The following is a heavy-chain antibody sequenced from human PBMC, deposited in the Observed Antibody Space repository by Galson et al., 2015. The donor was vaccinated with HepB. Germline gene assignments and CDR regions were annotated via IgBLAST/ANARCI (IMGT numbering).Heavy chain of an antibody. J-gene: IGHJ3*02. CDR2: ISSSSSYI. Sequence: SLRLSCAASGFTFSSYSMNWVRQAPGKGLEWVSSISSSSSYIYYADSVKGRFTISRDNAKNSLYLQMNSLRAEDTAVYYCARALTNYDFWSRDAFDIWGQGTMVTVSS. CDR1: GFTFSSYS. V-gene: IGHV3-21*01. D-gene: IGHD3-3*01. CDR3: ARALTNYDFWSRDAFDI.